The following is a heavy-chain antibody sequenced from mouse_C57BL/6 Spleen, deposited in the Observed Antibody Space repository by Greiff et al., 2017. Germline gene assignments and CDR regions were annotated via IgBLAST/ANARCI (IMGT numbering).Heavy chain of an antibody. D-gene: IGHD1-3*01. V-gene: IGHV1-82*01. CDR1: GYAFSSSW. CDR3: ARRTSYFDY. Sequence: QVQLKESGPELVKPGASVKISCKASGYAFSSSWMNWVKQRPGTGLEWIGRIYPGDGDTNYNGKFKGKATLTADKSSSTAYMQLSSLTSEDSAVYFCARRTSYFDYWGQGTTLTVSS. J-gene: IGHJ2*01. CDR2: IYPGDGDT.